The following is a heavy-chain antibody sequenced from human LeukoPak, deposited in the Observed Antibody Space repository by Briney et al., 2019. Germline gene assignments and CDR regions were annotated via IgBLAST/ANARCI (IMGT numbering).Heavy chain of an antibody. Sequence: VTDSLMASLGTLSSYAISWVRPAPERGLGWVGGIIPIIDTANYAQKFQGRVTITADESTSTAYMELSSMRSEDTAVSYCARVIDYDFWSGSSDWGQGTLVTVSS. J-gene: IGHJ4*02. V-gene: IGHV1-69*01. CDR1: LGTLSSYA. CDR2: IIPIIDTA. CDR3: ARVIDYDFWSGSSD. D-gene: IGHD3-3*01.